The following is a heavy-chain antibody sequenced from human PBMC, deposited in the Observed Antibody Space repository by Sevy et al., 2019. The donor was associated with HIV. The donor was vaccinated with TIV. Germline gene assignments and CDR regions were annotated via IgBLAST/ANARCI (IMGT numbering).Heavy chain of an antibody. CDR1: GDSVSGHSAA. V-gene: IGHV6-1*01. D-gene: IGHD1-20*01. CDR2: TYYRSKWYT. J-gene: IGHJ3*02. Sequence: SQTLSLTCAISGDSVSGHSAAWKWIRQSPSRGLEWLGRTYYRSKWYTDFAVSVKSRITINPDTSKNQFSLHLNSVTPEDTAMYYCARGGSAVTGTTFVLAFDIWGQGTMVTVSS. CDR3: ARGGSAVTGTTFVLAFDI.